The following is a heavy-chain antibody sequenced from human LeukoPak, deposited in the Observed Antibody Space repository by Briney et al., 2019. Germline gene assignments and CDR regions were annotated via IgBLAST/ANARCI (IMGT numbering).Heavy chain of an antibody. CDR1: GFTFDDYA. CDR3: AKDISPYCSSTSCPYYFDY. D-gene: IGHD2-2*01. CDR2: ISWNSGSI. Sequence: GRSLRLSCAASGFTFDDYAMHWVRQAPGKGLEWVSGISWNSGSIGYADSVKGRFTISRDNAKNSLYLQMNSLRAEDMALYYCAKDISPYCSSTSCPYYFDYWGQGTLVTVPS. J-gene: IGHJ4*02. V-gene: IGHV3-9*03.